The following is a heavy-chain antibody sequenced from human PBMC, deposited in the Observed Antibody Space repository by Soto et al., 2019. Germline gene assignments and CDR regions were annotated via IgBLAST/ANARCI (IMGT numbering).Heavy chain of an antibody. CDR2: ISSSSRNL. Sequence: EVQLVESGVGLVKTGGSLRLSCAVSGFTCSSYSLNLVRRDPGKGLEWVSSISSSSRNLYYADSVRGRFTISRDNAKNSRYLHINSMRAEDTAVYYCARDTDRYYFDYWCHGTLVTVSS. V-gene: IGHV3-21*01. D-gene: IGHD4-4*01. J-gene: IGHJ4*01. CDR3: ARDTDRYYFDY. CDR1: GFTCSSYS.